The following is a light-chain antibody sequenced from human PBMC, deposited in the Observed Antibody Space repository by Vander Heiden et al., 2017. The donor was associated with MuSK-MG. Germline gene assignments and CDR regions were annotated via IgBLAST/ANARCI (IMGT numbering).Light chain of an antibody. V-gene: IGKV1-5*03. J-gene: IGKJ2*01. CDR2: KAS. CDR3: QQYKSYFT. CDR1: QSISSC. Sequence: DIQMTQSPSTLSASVGDRVTITCRARQSISSCFGWYQQKAGKAPKLLISKASRLESGVPSRFSGSGSGTEFTLTSSRRQPDDFATYYCQQYKSYFTFVKGTKVEIK.